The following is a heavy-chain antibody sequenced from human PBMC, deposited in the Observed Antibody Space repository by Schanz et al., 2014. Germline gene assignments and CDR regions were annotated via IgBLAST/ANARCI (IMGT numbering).Heavy chain of an antibody. CDR3: ARDTTWRLDL. J-gene: IGHJ2*01. CDR1: GGSIRSGTYY. D-gene: IGHD1-1*01. CDR2: VFPNGIT. Sequence: QVQLQESGPGLVKPSQTLSLTCTVSGGSIRSGTYYWSWIRQPAGKALEWVGRVFPNGITNYNPSPKSRVPIPLDTSKTRSSLPLTSLTAADTAVYYCARDTTWRLDLWGRGTLVTVSS. V-gene: IGHV4-61*02.